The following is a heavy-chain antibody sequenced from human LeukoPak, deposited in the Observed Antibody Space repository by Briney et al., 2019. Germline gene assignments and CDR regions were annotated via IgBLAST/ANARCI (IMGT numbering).Heavy chain of an antibody. CDR1: GFTFSSYS. D-gene: IGHD2-15*01. V-gene: IGHV3-21*01. CDR2: ISSSSSYI. CDR3: ARVVVAAKVSDY. Sequence: GGSLRLSCAASGFTFSSYSMNWVRQAPGKGLEWVSSISSSSSYIYYADSVKGRLTISRDNAKNSLYLQMNSLRAEDTAVYYCARVVVAAKVSDYWGQGTLVTVSS. J-gene: IGHJ4*02.